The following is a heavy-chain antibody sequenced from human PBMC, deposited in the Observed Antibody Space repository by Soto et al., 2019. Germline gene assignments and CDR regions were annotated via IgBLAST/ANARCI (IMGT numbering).Heavy chain of an antibody. J-gene: IGHJ4*02. CDR2: ISGSGGTT. Sequence: GGSLRLSCAASGFTFSSYAMSWVRQAPGKGLEWVSAISGSGGTTYYADSVKGRLTISRDNSKNTLDLQMNSLRAEDTAVYYCARDDDDYAFDYWGQGTLVTVSS. V-gene: IGHV3-23*01. D-gene: IGHD4-17*01. CDR1: GFTFSSYA. CDR3: ARDDDDYAFDY.